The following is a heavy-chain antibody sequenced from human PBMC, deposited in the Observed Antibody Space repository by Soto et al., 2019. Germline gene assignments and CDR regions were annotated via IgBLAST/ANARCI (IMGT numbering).Heavy chain of an antibody. CDR1: GFTFSSYE. D-gene: IGHD3-9*01. V-gene: IGHV3-48*03. Sequence: QLVESGGGSVQPGRSLRLSCAPSGFTFSSYEMNWVRQAPGKGLEWVSYISVSGTMRFYADAVKGRFTISRDNTKKILYLQMNSLRAEDMALYYCATAGLTGTVWGQGTTVTVSS. CDR3: ATAGLTGTV. CDR2: ISVSGTMR. J-gene: IGHJ6*02.